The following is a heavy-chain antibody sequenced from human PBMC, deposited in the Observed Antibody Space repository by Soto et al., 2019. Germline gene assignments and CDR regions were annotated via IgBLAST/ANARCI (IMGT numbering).Heavy chain of an antibody. Sequence: SETLSLTCTVSGVSISSYYWSWFRQSPGKRMEWIGYVHHSWGSSYNPSLQSRVAISLDTSKSQFSLKVTSVTATDTAVYYCARQGFGPLHGLVDVWGQGTTVTVS. CDR1: GVSISSYY. CDR3: ARQGFGPLHGLVDV. V-gene: IGHV4-59*08. J-gene: IGHJ6*02. CDR2: VHHSWGS. D-gene: IGHD3-10*01.